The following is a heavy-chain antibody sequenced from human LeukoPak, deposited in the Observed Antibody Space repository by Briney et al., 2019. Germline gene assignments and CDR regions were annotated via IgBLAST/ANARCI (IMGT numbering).Heavy chain of an antibody. Sequence: GGSLRLSCAVSGLTVTSNHMIWVRQAPGKGLEWVSIIYTAGSTFYPDSVKGRFTISRDNSKNTLCLQMNSLRAEDTAVYYCARDPVGAIGYGMDVWGQGTTVTVSS. CDR1: GLTVTSNH. J-gene: IGHJ6*02. CDR2: IYTAGST. V-gene: IGHV3-53*01. D-gene: IGHD1-26*01. CDR3: ARDPVGAIGYGMDV.